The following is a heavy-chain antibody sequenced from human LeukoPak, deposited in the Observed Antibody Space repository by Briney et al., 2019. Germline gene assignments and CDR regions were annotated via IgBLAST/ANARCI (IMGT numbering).Heavy chain of an antibody. J-gene: IGHJ3*02. CDR2: IYTSGST. D-gene: IGHD3-22*01. Sequence: SETLSLTCTVSGGSISSYYWSWIRQPAGKGLKWIGRIYTSGSTNYNPSLKGRVTMSVDTSKNQFSLKLSSVTAADTAVYYCARLYYYDSSGYSDAFDIWGQGTMVTVSS. CDR1: GGSISSYY. V-gene: IGHV4-4*07. CDR3: ARLYYYDSSGYSDAFDI.